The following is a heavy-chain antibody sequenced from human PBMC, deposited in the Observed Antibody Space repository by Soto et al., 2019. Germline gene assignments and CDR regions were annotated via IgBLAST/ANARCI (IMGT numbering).Heavy chain of an antibody. CDR1: GGTFSSYT. J-gene: IGHJ5*02. Sequence: QVQLVQSGAEVKKPGSSVKVSCKASGGTFSSYTISWVRQAPGQGLEWMGRIIPILGIANYAQKFQGRVTITADKSTSTAYMELSSLRSEDTAVYYCARGMYGTTNWFDPWGQGTLVTVSS. CDR2: IIPILGIA. V-gene: IGHV1-69*02. CDR3: ARGMYGTTNWFDP. D-gene: IGHD1-1*01.